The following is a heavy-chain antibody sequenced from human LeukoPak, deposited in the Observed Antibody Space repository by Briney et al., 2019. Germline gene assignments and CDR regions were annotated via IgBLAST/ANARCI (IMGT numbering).Heavy chain of an antibody. V-gene: IGHV4-39*07. CDR3: ARVTVQLGYCSGGSCLFDY. CDR2: IYYSGST. D-gene: IGHD2-15*01. J-gene: IGHJ4*02. CDR1: GGSISSSSYY. Sequence: NPSETLSLTCTVSGGSISSSSYYWGWIRQPPGKGLEWIGSIYYSGSTYYNPSLKSRVTISVDTSKNQFSLKLSSVTAADTAVYYCARVTVQLGYCSGGSCLFDYWGQGTLVTVSS.